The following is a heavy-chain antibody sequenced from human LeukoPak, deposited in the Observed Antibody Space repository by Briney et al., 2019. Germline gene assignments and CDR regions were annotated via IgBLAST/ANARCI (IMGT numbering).Heavy chain of an antibody. CDR1: GYTFTSYY. CDR2: INPSGGST. D-gene: IGHD4-23*01. CDR3: ARDLDYGGNSGTFDI. Sequence: ASVKVSCKASGYTFTSYYMHWVRQAPVQGLEWMVIINPSGGSTSYAQKFQGRVTMTRDTSTSTVYMELSGLRSEDTAVYYCARDLDYGGNSGTFDIWGQGTMVTVSS. J-gene: IGHJ3*02. V-gene: IGHV1-46*01.